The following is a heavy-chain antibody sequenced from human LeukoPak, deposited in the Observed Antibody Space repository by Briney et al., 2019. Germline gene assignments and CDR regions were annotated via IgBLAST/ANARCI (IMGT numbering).Heavy chain of an antibody. V-gene: IGHV4-61*08. CDR3: AGGYIYGSTYYYMDV. Sequence: SETLSLTCTVSGGSFSSSDYYWGWIRQPPGKGLEWIGYIYYSGSTNYNPSLKSRVTISVDTSKNQFSLKLSSVTAADTALYYCAGGYIYGSTYYYMDVWGKGTTVTISS. J-gene: IGHJ6*03. CDR1: GGSFSSSDYY. CDR2: IYYSGST. D-gene: IGHD5-18*01.